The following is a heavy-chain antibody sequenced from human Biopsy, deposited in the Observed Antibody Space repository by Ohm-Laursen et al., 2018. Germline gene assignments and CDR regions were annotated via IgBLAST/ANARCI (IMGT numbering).Heavy chain of an antibody. CDR2: VVWDDYK. V-gene: IGHV2-70*11. CDR3: ARTPILIVSAGLVYRHRRHLQGMDV. CDR1: GFSLSARGMC. Sequence: TQTLTLTCSFSGFSLSARGMCVSWIRQAPGKALEWLARVVWDDYKDYTASLQTKLSISKDTSNDQVVLTVNNVDPADTATYYCARTPILIVSAGLVYRHRRHLQGMDVWGQGIAVTVS. D-gene: IGHD6-13*01. J-gene: IGHJ6*02.